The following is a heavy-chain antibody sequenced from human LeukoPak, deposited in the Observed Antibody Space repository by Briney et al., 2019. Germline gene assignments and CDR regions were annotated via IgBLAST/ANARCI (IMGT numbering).Heavy chain of an antibody. CDR1: GGSFSGYY. V-gene: IGHV4-34*01. CDR2: INHSGST. J-gene: IGHJ1*01. CDR3: VRHGGYCTSTSCLEYFQH. D-gene: IGHD2-2*01. Sequence: SETLSLTCAVYGGSFSGYYWSWIRQPPGKGLEWIGEINHSGSTNYNPSLKSRVTISVDTSKNQFSLKLRSVTAADTAVYYCVRHGGYCTSTSCLEYFQHWGQGTLVTVSS.